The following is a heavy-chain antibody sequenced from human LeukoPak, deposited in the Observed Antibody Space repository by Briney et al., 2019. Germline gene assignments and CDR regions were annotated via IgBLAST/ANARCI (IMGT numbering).Heavy chain of an antibody. CDR2: FNPRDGET. D-gene: IGHD2-2*02. Sequence: ASVKVSCKVSGFSLTELSMHWVRQAPGKGPEWMGGFNPRDGETHFAQNFQGRVTLTEDTSTDTSSMELRSLKSDDTAVYYCATSDRQFCSPTSCYMPFDYWGQGTLVIVSS. V-gene: IGHV1-24*01. CDR1: GFSLTELS. CDR3: ATSDRQFCSPTSCYMPFDY. J-gene: IGHJ4*02.